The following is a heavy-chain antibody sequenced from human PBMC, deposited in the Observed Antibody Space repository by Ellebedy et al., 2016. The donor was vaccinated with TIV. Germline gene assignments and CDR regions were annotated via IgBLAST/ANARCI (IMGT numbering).Heavy chain of an antibody. J-gene: IGHJ4*02. CDR2: ISGSGGST. Sequence: GESLKISCAASGFTFSNTYMGWVRQAPGKGLEWVSAISGSGGSTYYADSVKGRFTISRDNSKNTLYLQMNRLRAEDTAMYYCARGPSTSAYLDSWGQGALVIVSS. CDR1: GFTFSNTY. CDR3: ARGPSTSAYLDS. V-gene: IGHV3-23*01.